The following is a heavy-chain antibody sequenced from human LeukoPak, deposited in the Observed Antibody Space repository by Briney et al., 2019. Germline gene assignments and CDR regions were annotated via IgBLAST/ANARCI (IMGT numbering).Heavy chain of an antibody. V-gene: IGHV3-7*01. CDR2: IKQDGSEK. D-gene: IGHD3-3*01. CDR3: ARDDHHDFWSGYHLVPVYYYYYMDV. CDR1: GFTFSSYW. Sequence: GGSLRLSCAASGFTFSSYWMSWVRQAPGKGLEWVANIKQDGSEKYYVDSVKGRFTISRDNAKNSLYLQMNSLRAEDTAVYYCARDDHHDFWSGYHLVPVYYYYYMDVWGKGTTVTVSS. J-gene: IGHJ6*03.